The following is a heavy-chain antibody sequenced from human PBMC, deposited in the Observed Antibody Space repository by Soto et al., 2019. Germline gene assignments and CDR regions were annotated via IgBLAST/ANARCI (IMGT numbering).Heavy chain of an antibody. CDR1: GGSFSGYY. Sequence: SDTLSLTCAVYGGSFSGYYWSWIRQPPGKGLEWIGEINHSGSTNYNPSLKSRVTISVDTSKNQFSLKLSSVAAADTAVYYCARGLVVVVAAHGSYFDYWGQGTLVTVSS. D-gene: IGHD2-15*01. V-gene: IGHV4-34*01. J-gene: IGHJ4*02. CDR3: ARGLVVVVAAHGSYFDY. CDR2: INHSGST.